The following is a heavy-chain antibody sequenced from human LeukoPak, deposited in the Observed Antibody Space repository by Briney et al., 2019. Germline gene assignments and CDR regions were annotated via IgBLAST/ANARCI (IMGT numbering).Heavy chain of an antibody. CDR1: GGSFSGYY. J-gene: IGHJ3*02. Sequence: PSETLSLTCAVSGGSFSGYYWNWIRQPPGKGLEWIGEINHSGSTNYNPSLKSRVTISVDTSKNQFSLKLSSVTAADTAVYYCARDAFCIWGQGTMVTVSS. CDR2: INHSGST. CDR3: ARDAFCI. V-gene: IGHV4-34*01.